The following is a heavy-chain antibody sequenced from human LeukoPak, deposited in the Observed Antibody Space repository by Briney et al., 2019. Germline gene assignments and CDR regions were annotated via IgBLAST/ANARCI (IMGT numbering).Heavy chain of an antibody. CDR3: AKRMGE. CDR2: IYASGTT. D-gene: IGHD3-16*01. V-gene: IGHV4-4*07. J-gene: IGHJ4*02. Sequence: SETLSLTCTVSGGSISSDYWSWIRQPAGKGLEWIGRIYASGTTNYNPSLKSRLTMSVDTSKNQFSLKLRSVTAADTAVYYCAKRMGEWGQGTLVSFSS. CDR1: GGSISSDY.